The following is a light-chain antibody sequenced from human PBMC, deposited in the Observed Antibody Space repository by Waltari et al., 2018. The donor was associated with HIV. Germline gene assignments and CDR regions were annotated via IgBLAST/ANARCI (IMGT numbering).Light chain of an antibody. CDR3: QAWDAGTAI. CDR1: NLEDQS. V-gene: IGLV3-1*01. J-gene: IGLJ2*01. CDR2: QDS. Sequence: SYDLTQPPSLSVSPGQPASITCSGNNLEDQSVCWYQPRPGQSPVLVMSQDSRRPSGVPERFSGSNSGNTATLTISGTQAVDEGDYYCQAWDAGTAIFGGGTKLTVL.